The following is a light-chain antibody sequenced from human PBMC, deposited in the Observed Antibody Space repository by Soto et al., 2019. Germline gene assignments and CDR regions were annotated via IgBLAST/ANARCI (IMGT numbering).Light chain of an antibody. CDR3: CSYAGSSTV. CDR1: SSDVGNYNL. CDR2: EGS. J-gene: IGLJ2*01. V-gene: IGLV2-23*01. Sequence: QSVLTQPASVSGSPGQSITISCTGTSSDVGNYNLVSWYQQHPGKAPKLMIYEGSKWPSGVSNRFSGSKSGNTASLTISGLQAEDEADYYCCSYAGSSTVFGGGTKLTVL.